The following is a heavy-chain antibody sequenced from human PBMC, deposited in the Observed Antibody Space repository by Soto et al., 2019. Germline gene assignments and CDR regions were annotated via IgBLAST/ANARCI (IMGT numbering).Heavy chain of an antibody. CDR3: ARAQMVLSRSYFDA. CDR2: ISYSWNT. J-gene: IGHJ4*02. D-gene: IGHD2-8*01. Sequence: LSLTGTVSGGSISNFYLSWIRQPPGKGLEWIVYISYSWNTNYNPSLKSRVSISVDTSKNQLSLNLTSVTAADTAVYYCARAQMVLSRSYFDAWGQGTPVTVSS. V-gene: IGHV4-59*01. CDR1: GGSISNFY.